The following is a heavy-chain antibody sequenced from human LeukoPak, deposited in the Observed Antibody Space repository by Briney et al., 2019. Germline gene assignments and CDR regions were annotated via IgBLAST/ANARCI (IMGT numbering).Heavy chain of an antibody. D-gene: IGHD2-15*01. V-gene: IGHV1-69*13. CDR2: IIPIFGTA. CDR3: AGYCSGGSCYHQHLDY. Sequence: SVKVSCKASGYTFTSYGISWVRQAPGQGLEWMGGIIPIFGTANYAQKFQGRVTITADESTSTAYMELSSLRSEDTAVYYCAGYCSGGSCYHQHLDYWGQGTLVTVSS. CDR1: GYTFTSYG. J-gene: IGHJ4*02.